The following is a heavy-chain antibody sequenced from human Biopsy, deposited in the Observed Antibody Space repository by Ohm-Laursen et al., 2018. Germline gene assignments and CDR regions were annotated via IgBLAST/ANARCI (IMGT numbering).Heavy chain of an antibody. Sequence: SSVTVSYQASAGTFTNYAISWVRQAPGQGLEWMGGIIPIFGTANYAQKFQGRVTITADESTSTAYMELSSLRSDDTAVYYCARDALGGGSYRFFYWGQGSLVTVSS. V-gene: IGHV1-69*01. D-gene: IGHD1-26*01. J-gene: IGHJ4*02. CDR3: ARDALGGGSYRFFY. CDR2: IIPIFGTA. CDR1: AGTFTNYA.